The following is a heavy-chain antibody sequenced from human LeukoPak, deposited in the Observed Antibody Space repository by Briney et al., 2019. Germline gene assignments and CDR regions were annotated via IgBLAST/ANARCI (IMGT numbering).Heavy chain of an antibody. J-gene: IGHJ1*01. CDR3: ATEGFTMVRGVIIIDLDFQH. CDR2: FDPEDGKT. V-gene: IGHV1-24*01. CDR1: GYTLTELS. Sequence: ASVKVSCKVSGYTLTELSMHWVRQAPGKGLEWMGGFDPEDGKTIYAQKFQGRVTMTEDSSTDTADMELSSLRSEDTAVYYCATEGFTMVRGVIIIDLDFQHWGQGTLVTVSS. D-gene: IGHD3-10*01.